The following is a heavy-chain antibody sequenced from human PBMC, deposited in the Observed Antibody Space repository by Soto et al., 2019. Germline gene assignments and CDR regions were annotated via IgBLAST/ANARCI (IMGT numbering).Heavy chain of an antibody. CDR2: ISYDGSNK. Sequence: QVQLVESGGGVVQPGRSLRLSCAASGFTFSSYAMHWVRQAPGKWLEWVAVISYDGSNKYYADSVKGRFTISRDNSKNPLYLHMNSLRAEDTAVYYVARDRVAAALDYYYYGMDVWGQATTVTVSS. CDR1: GFTFSSYA. J-gene: IGHJ6*02. V-gene: IGHV3-30-3*01. D-gene: IGHD6-13*01. CDR3: ARDRVAAALDYYYYGMDV.